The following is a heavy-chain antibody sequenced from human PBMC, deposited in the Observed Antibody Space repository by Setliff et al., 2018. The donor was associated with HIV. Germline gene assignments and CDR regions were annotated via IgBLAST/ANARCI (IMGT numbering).Heavy chain of an antibody. J-gene: IGHJ4*02. CDR3: ARELRGTWGGPPYYFDY. D-gene: IGHD7-27*01. V-gene: IGHV4-34*01. CDR1: GGSFSGYY. CDR2: INHSGAT. Sequence: SETLSLTCAVYGGSFSGYYWTWVRQSPGKGLEWIAEINHSGATNYNPSLMSRVTISLDTSKSQFSLRLSSVTAADTAVFYCARELRGTWGGPPYYFDYWGQGALVTVSS.